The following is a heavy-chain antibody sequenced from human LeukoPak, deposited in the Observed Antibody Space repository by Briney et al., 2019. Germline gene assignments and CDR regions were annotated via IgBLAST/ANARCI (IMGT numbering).Heavy chain of an antibody. J-gene: IGHJ5*02. Sequence: ASVKVSCKASGYTFTDYYIHWVRQAPGQGLEWMGWVNPNSGDTNHAHKFQGRVTMTSDTSISTAYMDLNRVRSDDTAVYYCALLFSSTWYRFDPWGQGTLVTVSS. CDR2: VNPNSGDT. V-gene: IGHV1-2*02. D-gene: IGHD6-13*01. CDR1: GYTFTDYY. CDR3: ALLFSSTWYRFDP.